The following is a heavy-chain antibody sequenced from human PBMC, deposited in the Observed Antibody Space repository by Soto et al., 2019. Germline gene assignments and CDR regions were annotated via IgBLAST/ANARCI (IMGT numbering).Heavy chain of an antibody. CDR1: GYSFTDYH. CDR2: INPKSGGT. D-gene: IGHD2-8*01. Sequence: ASVKVSCKASGYSFTDYHIHWVRQAPGQGLEWLGRINPKSGGTSTAQKFQGWVTMTRDRSISTVYMELTRLRSDDTAVYFCARGHSTDCSNGVCSFFYNHEMDVWGQGTTVAVSS. J-gene: IGHJ6*01. CDR3: ARGHSTDCSNGVCSFFYNHEMDV. V-gene: IGHV1-2*04.